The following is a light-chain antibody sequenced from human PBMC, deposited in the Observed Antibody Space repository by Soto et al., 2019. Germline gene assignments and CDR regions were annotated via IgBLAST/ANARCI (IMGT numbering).Light chain of an antibody. Sequence: EIVLTQSPATLSLSPGERATLSCRASQSVSSNFLAWYQEKPGQAPRLLIYGASSRATGIPDRFSGSGSGTESSHASSRRKECERVVFYSRQYPGQLRREIGGGTKVDIK. V-gene: IGKV3-20*01. CDR3: RQYPGQLRRE. CDR1: QSVSSNF. CDR2: GAS. J-gene: IGKJ4*01.